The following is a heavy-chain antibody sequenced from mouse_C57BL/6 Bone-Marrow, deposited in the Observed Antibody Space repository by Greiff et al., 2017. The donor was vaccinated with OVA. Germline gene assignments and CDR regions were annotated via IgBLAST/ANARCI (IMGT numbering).Heavy chain of an antibody. Sequence: VQLQQSGAELARPGASVKLSCKASGYTFTSYGISWVKQRTGQGLEWIGEIYPRSGNTYYNKKFKGKATLTADKSSSTAYMELRSLTSEDSAVYFCAREPYYSNYGFDYWGQGTTLTVSS. V-gene: IGHV1-81*01. CDR2: IYPRSGNT. CDR3: AREPYYSNYGFDY. D-gene: IGHD2-5*01. J-gene: IGHJ2*01. CDR1: GYTFTSYG.